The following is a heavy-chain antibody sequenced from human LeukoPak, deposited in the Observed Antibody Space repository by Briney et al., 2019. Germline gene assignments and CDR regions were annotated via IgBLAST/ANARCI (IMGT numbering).Heavy chain of an antibody. Sequence: PGGSLRLSCAASGFTFSSYWMSWVRQAPGKGLEWVANIKQDGSEKYYVDSVKGRFTISRDNAKNSLYLQMNSLRAEDTAVYYCARDAPVDYGDYNDYWGQGTLVTVSS. CDR3: ARDAPVDYGDYNDY. V-gene: IGHV3-7*01. CDR2: IKQDGSEK. J-gene: IGHJ4*02. D-gene: IGHD4-17*01. CDR1: GFTFSSYW.